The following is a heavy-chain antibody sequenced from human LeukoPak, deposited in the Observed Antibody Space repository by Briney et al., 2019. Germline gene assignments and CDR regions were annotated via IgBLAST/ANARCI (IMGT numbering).Heavy chain of an antibody. V-gene: IGHV4-59*08. CDR3: ARRVAVGNWLDP. D-gene: IGHD2-15*01. CDR2: MYYSGST. J-gene: IGHJ5*02. CDR1: GDSFSTYY. Sequence: SETLSLTCGVSGDSFSTYYWSWIRQPPGKGLEWIGYMYYSGSTNYNPSLKSRVTISLDTSKNQFSLKLTSVTAADTAVYYCARRVAVGNWLDPWGQGTLVTVSS.